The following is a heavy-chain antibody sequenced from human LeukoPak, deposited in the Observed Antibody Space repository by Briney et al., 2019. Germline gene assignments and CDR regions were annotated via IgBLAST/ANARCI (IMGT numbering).Heavy chain of an antibody. CDR3: ATVQHDAFDI. CDR2: FDPEDGET. D-gene: IGHD5-18*01. J-gene: IGHJ3*02. Sequence: ASVKVSCKVSGYTLTELSMHWVRQAPGKGLEWMGGFDPEDGETIYAQKFQGRVTMTRDMSTSTVYMELSSLRSEDTAVYYCATVQHDAFDIWGQGTMVTVSS. V-gene: IGHV1-24*01. CDR1: GYTLTELS.